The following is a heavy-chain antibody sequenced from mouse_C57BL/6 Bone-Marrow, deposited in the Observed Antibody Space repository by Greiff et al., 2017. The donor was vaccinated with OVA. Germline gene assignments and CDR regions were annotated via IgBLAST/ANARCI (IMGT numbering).Heavy chain of an antibody. D-gene: IGHD4-1*01. CDR2: IYPGSGNT. CDR3: ARGRTGTWFAY. CDR1: GYTFTDYY. Sequence: VQGVESGAELVRPGASVKLSCKASGYTFTDYYINWVKQRPGQGLEWIARIYPGSGNTYYNEKFKGKATLTAEKSSSTAYMQLSSLTSEDSAVYFCARGRTGTWFAYWGQGLWSLSLQ. V-gene: IGHV1-76*01. J-gene: IGHJ3*01.